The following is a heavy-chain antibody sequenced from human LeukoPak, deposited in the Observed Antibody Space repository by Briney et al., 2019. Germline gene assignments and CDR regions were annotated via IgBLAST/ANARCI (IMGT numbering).Heavy chain of an antibody. CDR2: IYYSGST. CDR3: ARYSYGSGYFDY. J-gene: IGHJ4*02. D-gene: IGHD3-10*01. CDR1: GGSINTYY. Sequence: PSETLSLTCIVSGGSINTYYWSWIRQPPGKGLEWIGYIYYSGSTNYNPSLKRRVTISIDTSKNQFSLKLSSVTAADTAVYYCARYSYGSGYFDYWGQGTLVTVSS. V-gene: IGHV4-59*01.